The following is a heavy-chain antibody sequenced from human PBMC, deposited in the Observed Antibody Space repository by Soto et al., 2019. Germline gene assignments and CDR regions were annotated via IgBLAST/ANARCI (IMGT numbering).Heavy chain of an antibody. CDR1: GGSISSSSYY. Sequence: SETLSLTCTVSGGSISSSSYYWGWIRQPPGKGLERIGSIYYSGSTYYNPSLKSRVTISVDTSKNQFSLKLRSVTAADTAVYSCARHLDQRARITTFGAVPPRYSYYGMDVWGQGTTV. V-gene: IGHV4-39*01. D-gene: IGHD3-3*01. CDR3: ARHLDQRARITTFGAVPPRYSYYGMDV. CDR2: IYYSGST. J-gene: IGHJ6*02.